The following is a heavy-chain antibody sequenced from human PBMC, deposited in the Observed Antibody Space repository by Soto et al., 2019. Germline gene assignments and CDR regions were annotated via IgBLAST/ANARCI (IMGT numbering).Heavy chain of an antibody. V-gene: IGHV4-39*02. Sequence: SETLSVTCTVSGGSINNNNYYWAWIRQPPGKGLSWIASIYYDGSTYYNSSLKSRVTISRDTSKNHFSLRLTSMTAADTAVYYCATVLIGATRHPDSDSWGQGTLVTVSS. CDR1: GGSINNNNYY. D-gene: IGHD2-15*01. J-gene: IGHJ4*02. CDR2: IYYDGST. CDR3: ATVLIGATRHPDSDS.